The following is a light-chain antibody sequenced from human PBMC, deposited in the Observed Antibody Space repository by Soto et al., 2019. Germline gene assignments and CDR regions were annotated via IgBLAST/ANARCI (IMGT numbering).Light chain of an antibody. CDR3: QQRNTWPPVT. CDR1: QSVINNY. Sequence: IVLTQCPGTLSLSPGERATLSCRAIQSVINNYLAWYQQKPGQAPRLLIYGAFNRATGIPARFSGSGSGADFTLTISSLEPEDFAIYYCQQRNTWPPVTFGQGTRLEI. J-gene: IGKJ5*01. V-gene: IGKV3-11*01. CDR2: GAF.